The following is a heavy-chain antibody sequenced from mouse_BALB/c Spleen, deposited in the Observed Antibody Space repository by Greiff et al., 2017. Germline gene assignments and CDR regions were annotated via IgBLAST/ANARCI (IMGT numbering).Heavy chain of an antibody. D-gene: IGHD2-10*02. CDR2: ISSGGST. J-gene: IGHJ2*01. Sequence: VKLMESGGGLVKPGGSLKLSCAASGFTFSSYAMSWVRQTPEKRLEWVASISSGGSTYYPDSVKGRFTISRDNARNILYLQMSSLRSEDTAMYYCASRYGNYFDYWGQGTTLTVSS. CDR1: GFTFSSYA. CDR3: ASRYGNYFDY. V-gene: IGHV5-6-5*01.